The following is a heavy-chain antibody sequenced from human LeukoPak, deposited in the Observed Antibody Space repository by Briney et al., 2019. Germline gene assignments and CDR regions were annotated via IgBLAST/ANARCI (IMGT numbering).Heavy chain of an antibody. CDR3: AKDHSQAKYSITWKFDP. J-gene: IGHJ5*02. V-gene: IGHV3-9*01. Sequence: GGSLRLSCTASESTFDHAMHWVRQTPGKGLEWVSGIGWNSARTGYADSVRGRFTISRDNAKNTLYLQMNSLRAEDTALYYCAKDHSQAKYSITWKFDPWGQGTLVTVSS. CDR1: ESTFDHA. CDR2: IGWNSART. D-gene: IGHD6-13*01.